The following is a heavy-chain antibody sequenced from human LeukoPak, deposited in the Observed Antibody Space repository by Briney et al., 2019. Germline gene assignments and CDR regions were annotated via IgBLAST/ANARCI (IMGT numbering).Heavy chain of an antibody. Sequence: GGSLRLSCAASGFTFSSYTMSWVRQAPGKGLEWVASISSSSIYIYHADSVKGRFTISRDNAKNSLYLQMNSLRAEDTAVYYCAKDFDGSTWFGRNYMDVWGKGTTVTVSS. D-gene: IGHD6-13*01. CDR3: AKDFDGSTWFGRNYMDV. J-gene: IGHJ6*03. V-gene: IGHV3-21*04. CDR1: GFTFSSYT. CDR2: ISSSSIYI.